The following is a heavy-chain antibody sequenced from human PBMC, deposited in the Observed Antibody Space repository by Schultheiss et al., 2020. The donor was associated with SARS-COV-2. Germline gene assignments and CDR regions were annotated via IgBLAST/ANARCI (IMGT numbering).Heavy chain of an antibody. J-gene: IGHJ5*02. D-gene: IGHD1-1*01. CDR1: GGSFSGYY. CDR3: ARTTPENWFDP. CDR2: IYTSGST. Sequence: SETLSLTCAVYGGSFSGYYWSWIRQPAGKGLEWIGRIYTSGSTNYNPSLKSRVTMSVDTSKNQFSLKLSSVTAADTAVYYCARTTPENWFDPWGQGTLVTVSS. V-gene: IGHV4-59*10.